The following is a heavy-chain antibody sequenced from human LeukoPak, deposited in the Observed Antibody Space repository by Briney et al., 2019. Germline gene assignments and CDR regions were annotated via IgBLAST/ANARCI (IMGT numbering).Heavy chain of an antibody. V-gene: IGHV3-66*01. CDR2: IYSGGST. J-gene: IGHJ3*02. CDR3: ARDELDSTVDI. D-gene: IGHD2-2*01. CDR1: GFTVSSNY. Sequence: PGGSLRLSCAASGFTVSSNYMSWVRQAPGKGLEWVSVIYSGGSTYYADSVKGRFTISRVNSKNTLYLQMNSLRAEDTAVYYCARDELDSTVDIWGQGTMVTVSS.